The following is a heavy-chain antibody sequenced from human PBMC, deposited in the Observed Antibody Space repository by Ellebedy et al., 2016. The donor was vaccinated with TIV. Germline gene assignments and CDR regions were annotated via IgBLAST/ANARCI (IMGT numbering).Heavy chain of an antibody. Sequence: PSETLSLTCAASGFTFSNYAMSWVRQAPGKGLEWVSVIGSSGSGAYYADSVKGRFTISRDNSKNTLYLQMNSLRAEDTAVYYCAKDRNHCNSISCYTGLDYWGQGTLVTVSS. V-gene: IGHV3-23*01. CDR2: IGSSGSGA. J-gene: IGHJ4*02. CDR1: GFTFSNYA. D-gene: IGHD2-2*02. CDR3: AKDRNHCNSISCYTGLDY.